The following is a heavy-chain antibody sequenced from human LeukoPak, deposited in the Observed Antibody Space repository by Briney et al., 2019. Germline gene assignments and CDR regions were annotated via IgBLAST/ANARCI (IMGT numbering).Heavy chain of an antibody. CDR3: ARAYSSSSGRDAFDI. D-gene: IGHD6-13*01. J-gene: IGHJ3*02. CDR1: GFTLRNYA. Sequence: GGSLRLTCAASGFTLRNYAMSWVRQAPGKGLEWVSSIGAGDKYTYHIDSVKGRFTITRDNSKNTLYLQMNSLRAGDTAIYYCARAYSSSSGRDAFDIWGQGTMVTVSS. V-gene: IGHV3-23*01. CDR2: IGAGDKYT.